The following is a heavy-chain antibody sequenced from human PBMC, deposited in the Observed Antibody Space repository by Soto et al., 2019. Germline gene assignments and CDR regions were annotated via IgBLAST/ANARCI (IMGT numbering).Heavy chain of an antibody. CDR3: AKEMVAAAYVETSPFDL. Sequence: GGSLRLSCVASGFTFSSYTMNWVRQAPGKGLEWVAYITGSSDIVYYADSVKGRFTISRDNAKNSLYLQMSSLRADDTSVYYCAKEMVAAAYVETSPFDLWGQGTLVTVSS. D-gene: IGHD2-15*01. CDR1: GFTFSSYT. CDR2: ITGSSDIV. J-gene: IGHJ4*02. V-gene: IGHV3-48*01.